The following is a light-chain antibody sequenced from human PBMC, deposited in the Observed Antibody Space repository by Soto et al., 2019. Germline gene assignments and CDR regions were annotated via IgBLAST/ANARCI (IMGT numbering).Light chain of an antibody. CDR3: QQYDSTPSS. V-gene: IGKV4-1*01. Sequence: DIVMTQSPDSLAVSLGERATINCRSSQSVLYNSNHKNYLAWYQQKAGQPPKLLISWASTRESGVPDRFSGSGAGTYFTITISSLQAEDGAVYYCQQYDSTPSSFGGGTKVEIK. J-gene: IGKJ4*01. CDR2: WAS. CDR1: QSVLYNSNHKNY.